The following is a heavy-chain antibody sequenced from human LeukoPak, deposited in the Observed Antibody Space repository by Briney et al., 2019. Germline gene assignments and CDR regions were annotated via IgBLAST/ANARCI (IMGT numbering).Heavy chain of an antibody. CDR2: ISSSSSTI. V-gene: IGHV3-48*01. Sequence: GGSLRLSCAASGFTFSSYSMNWVHQAPGKGLEWVSYISSSSSTIYYADSVKGRFTVSRDNAKNSLYLQMNSLRAEDTAVYYCARGDWRELHYFDYWGQGTLVTVSS. D-gene: IGHD1-26*01. CDR1: GFTFSSYS. CDR3: ARGDWRELHYFDY. J-gene: IGHJ4*02.